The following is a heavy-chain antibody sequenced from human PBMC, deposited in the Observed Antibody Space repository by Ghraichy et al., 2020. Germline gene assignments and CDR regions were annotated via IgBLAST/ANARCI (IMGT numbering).Heavy chain of an antibody. CDR2: IKQDGSEK. CDR1: GFTFSIYW. J-gene: IGHJ4*02. CDR3: ARDRYRDRIVTPGCFDY. Sequence: GVSLRLSCAASGFTFSIYWMTWVRQAPGKGLEWVANIKQDGSEKYYVDSVKGRFTISRDNARNSLYLQMNSLRAEDTAVYYCARDRYRDRIVTPGCFDYWGQGTLVTVSS. D-gene: IGHD1-26*01. V-gene: IGHV3-7*01.